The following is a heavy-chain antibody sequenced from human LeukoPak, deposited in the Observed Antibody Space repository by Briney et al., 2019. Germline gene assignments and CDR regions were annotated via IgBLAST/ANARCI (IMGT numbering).Heavy chain of an antibody. Sequence: GGSLRLSCAASGFTFSDYYMSWIRQAPGKGLEWVSYISSSGSTIYYADSVKGRFTISRDNAKNSLYLQMNSLRAEDTAVYYCASRVARLDVPDYWGQGTLVTVSS. CDR2: ISSSGSTI. D-gene: IGHD2-15*01. CDR3: ASRVARLDVPDY. J-gene: IGHJ4*02. V-gene: IGHV3-11*04. CDR1: GFTFSDYY.